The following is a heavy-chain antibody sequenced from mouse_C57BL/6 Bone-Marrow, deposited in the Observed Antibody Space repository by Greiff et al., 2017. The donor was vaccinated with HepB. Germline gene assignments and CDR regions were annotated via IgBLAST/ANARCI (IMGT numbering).Heavy chain of an antibody. CDR1: GYTFTSYW. CDR3: ARRVLLWLDYFDY. D-gene: IGHD2-2*01. Sequence: VQLQQPGAELVKPGASVKVSCKASGYTFTSYWMRWVKQRPGQGLEWIGRIHPSDSDTNYNQKFKGKATLTVDTSPSTAYVQLSSLTSEDSAVYYCARRVLLWLDYFDYWGQGTTLTVSS. CDR2: IHPSDSDT. V-gene: IGHV1-74*01. J-gene: IGHJ2*01.